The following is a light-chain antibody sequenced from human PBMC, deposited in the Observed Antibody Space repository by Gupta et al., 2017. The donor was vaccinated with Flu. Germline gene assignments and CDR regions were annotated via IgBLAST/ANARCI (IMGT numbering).Light chain of an antibody. J-gene: IGLJ1*01. CDR2: EDR. CDR3: CSLAGSATYV. CDR1: SSNIGSYNV. V-gene: IGLV2-23*01. Sequence: QSALPQPASVPGSPGQSITISCTGTSSNIGSYNVVSWYQHHPGKAPKLIIFEDRKRPSGVSNRFSGSKSGNTASLTISGLQAEDESDYYCCSLAGSATYVFGTGTTVTVL.